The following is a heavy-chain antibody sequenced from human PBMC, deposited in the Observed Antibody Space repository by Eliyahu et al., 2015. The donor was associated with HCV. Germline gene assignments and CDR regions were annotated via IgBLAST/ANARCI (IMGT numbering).Heavy chain of an antibody. J-gene: IGHJ4*02. D-gene: IGHD6-6*01. V-gene: IGHV4-39*01. CDR1: GGSISSSSYY. Sequence: QLQLQESGPGLVKPSETLSLTCTVSGGSISSSSYYWGWIRQPPGKGLEWIGSIYYSGSTYYNPSLKSRVTISVDTSKNQFSLKLSSVTAADTAVYYCARRFLYSSSTFDYWGQGTLVTVSS. CDR2: IYYSGST. CDR3: ARRFLYSSSTFDY.